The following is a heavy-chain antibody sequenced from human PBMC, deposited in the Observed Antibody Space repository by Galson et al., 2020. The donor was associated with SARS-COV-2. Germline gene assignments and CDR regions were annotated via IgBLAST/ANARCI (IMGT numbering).Heavy chain of an antibody. CDR2: ISYDGSNK. D-gene: IGHD2-8*01. V-gene: IGHV3-30*01. CDR3: ARVYSSYWYFDL. J-gene: IGHJ2*01. CDR1: GFTFSSYA. Sequence: GESLKISCAASGFTFSSYAMHWVRQAPGKGLEWVAVISYDGSNKYYADSVKGRFTISRDNSKNTLYLQMNSLRAEDTAVYYCARVYSSYWYFDLWGRGTLVTVSS.